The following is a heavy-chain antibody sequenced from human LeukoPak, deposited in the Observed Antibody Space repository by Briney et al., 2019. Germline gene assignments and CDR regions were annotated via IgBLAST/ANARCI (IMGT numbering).Heavy chain of an antibody. CDR3: ARSYCSSTSCYWVPFDY. V-gene: IGHV1-3*01. D-gene: IGHD2-2*01. J-gene: IGHJ4*02. CDR2: INAGTAYT. CDR1: GYTFTTYA. Sequence: ASVKVSCKASGYTFTTYAMHWVRQAPGQRLEWMGWINAGTAYTKYSQKFQGRVTFTRDTSASTAYMELRSLRSDDTAVYYCARSYCSSTSCYWVPFDYWGQGTLVTVSS.